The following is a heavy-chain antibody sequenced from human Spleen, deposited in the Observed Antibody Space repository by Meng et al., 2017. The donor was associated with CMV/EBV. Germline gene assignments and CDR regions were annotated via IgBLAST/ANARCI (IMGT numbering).Heavy chain of an antibody. CDR2: INHSGST. V-gene: IGHV4-34*01. J-gene: IGHJ2*01. CDR1: FRGYY. D-gene: IGHD2-2*01. CDR3: ARGQPGYCSSTSCSRGGYFDL. Sequence: FRGYYWDCIRQPPGNGLEWIGEINHSGSTHSTPSLQSRVTISVATSKNQFSLKLSSVTAADTAVYYCARGQPGYCSSTSCSRGGYFDLWGRGTLVTVSS.